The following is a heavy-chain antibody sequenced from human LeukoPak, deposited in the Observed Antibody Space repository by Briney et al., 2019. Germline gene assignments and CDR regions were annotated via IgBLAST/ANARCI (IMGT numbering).Heavy chain of an antibody. CDR1: GGSFSGYY. CDR3: ARGPIRGSGWFHKGTGIDC. CDR2: INHSGST. V-gene: IGHV4-34*01. D-gene: IGHD6-19*01. Sequence: PSETLSLTCAVYGGSFSGYYWSWIRQPPGKGLEWIGEINHSGSTNYNPSLKSRVTISVDTSKNQFSLKLSSVTAADTAVYYCARGPIRGSGWFHKGTGIDCWGQGTLVTVSS. J-gene: IGHJ4*02.